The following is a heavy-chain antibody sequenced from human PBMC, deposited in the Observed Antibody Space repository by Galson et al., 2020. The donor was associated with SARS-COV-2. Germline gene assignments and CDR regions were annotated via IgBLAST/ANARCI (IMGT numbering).Heavy chain of an antibody. J-gene: IGHJ4*02. D-gene: IGHD3-10*01. V-gene: IGHV3-33*01. CDR1: GLNFNNYG. Sequence: GGSLRLSCAASGLNFNNYGMHWVRQAPGKGLEWVAVIWYDGSEIFYADSVKGRFTISRDNSKNTLYLQMNSLRAEDTALYYCARDRFEYRPVDFDYWGQGSLVTVS. CDR3: ARDRFEYRPVDFDY. CDR2: IWYDGSEI.